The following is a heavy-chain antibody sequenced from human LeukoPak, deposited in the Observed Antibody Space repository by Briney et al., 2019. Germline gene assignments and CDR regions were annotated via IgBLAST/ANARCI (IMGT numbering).Heavy chain of an antibody. CDR1: GGSISSSSYY. CDR3: ARRPDYSSSSFDY. J-gene: IGHJ4*02. CDR2: IYYSGST. Sequence: PSETLSLTCTVSGGSISSSSYYWGWIRQPPGKGLEWIGSIYYSGSTYYNPSLKSRVTISVDTSKNQFSLKLSSVTAADTAVYYCARRPDYSSSSFDYWGQGTLVTVSS. V-gene: IGHV4-39*01. D-gene: IGHD6-13*01.